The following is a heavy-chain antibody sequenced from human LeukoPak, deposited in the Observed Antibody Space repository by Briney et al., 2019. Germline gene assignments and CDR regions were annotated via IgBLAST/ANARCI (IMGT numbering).Heavy chain of an antibody. J-gene: IGHJ4*02. Sequence: GASVKVSCKASGYTFTSYGISWVRQAPGQGLEWMGWISAYNGNTSYAQKLQGRVTMTTDTSTSTAYMELRSLRSDDTAVYYCASTSPCSGGSCYPLGYWGQGTLVTVSS. CDR3: ASTSPCSGGSCYPLGY. CDR1: GYTFTSYG. D-gene: IGHD2-15*01. CDR2: ISAYNGNT. V-gene: IGHV1-18*01.